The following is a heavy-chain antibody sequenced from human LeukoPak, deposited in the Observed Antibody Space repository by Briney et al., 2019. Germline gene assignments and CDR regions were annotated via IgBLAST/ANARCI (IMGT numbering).Heavy chain of an antibody. V-gene: IGHV6-1*01. CDR2: TYYKSKWNN. CDR3: ARSAAGTLDY. J-gene: IGHJ4*02. CDR1: GDSVSSKSAT. D-gene: IGHD6-13*01. Sequence: SQTLSLTCAISGDSVSSKSATWNWIRQSPSRGLEWLGRTYYKSKWNNEYAISVKSRISINPDTPKNQFSLHLNSVTPEDTAVYFCARSAAGTLDYWGQGTPVTVSS.